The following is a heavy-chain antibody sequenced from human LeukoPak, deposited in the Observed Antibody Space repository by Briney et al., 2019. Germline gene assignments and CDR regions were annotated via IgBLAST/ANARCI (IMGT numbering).Heavy chain of an antibody. D-gene: IGHD6-13*01. CDR2: ISGDGGST. J-gene: IGHJ4*02. CDR3: AKDIEGQQLVLGYFDY. V-gene: IGHV3-43*02. CDR1: GFTFDDYA. Sequence: GGSLRLSCAASGFTFDDYALHWVRQAPGKGLEWVSLISGDGGSTYYADSVKGRFTISRDNSKNSLYLQMNSLRTEDTALYYCAKDIEGQQLVLGYFDYWGQGTLVTVSS.